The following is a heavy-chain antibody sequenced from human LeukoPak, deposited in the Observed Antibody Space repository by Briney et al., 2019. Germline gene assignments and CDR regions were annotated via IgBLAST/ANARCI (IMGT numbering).Heavy chain of an antibody. Sequence: GGSLRLSCAASGFTFSSYAMSWVRQAPGKGLEWVSAISGSGGSTYYADSVKGRFTISRDNSKNTVYLQMNSLRAEDTAMYFCARGRRIGTNSYYFDYWGQGALVTVSS. D-gene: IGHD1-26*01. J-gene: IGHJ4*02. CDR2: ISGSGGST. V-gene: IGHV3-23*01. CDR1: GFTFSSYA. CDR3: ARGRRIGTNSYYFDY.